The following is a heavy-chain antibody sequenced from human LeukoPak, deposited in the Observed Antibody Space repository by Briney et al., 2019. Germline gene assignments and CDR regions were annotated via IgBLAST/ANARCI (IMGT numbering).Heavy chain of an antibody. D-gene: IGHD5-24*01. CDR3: ARDPGDGYNHYYGRDV. V-gene: IGHV3-11*01. Sequence: PGGSLRLSCAASGFTFSDYYMSWIRQAPGKGLEWVSYISSSGSTIYYADSVKGRFTISRDNAKNSLYLQMNSLRAEDTAVYYCARDPGDGYNHYYGRDVWGQGTTVTVSS. J-gene: IGHJ6*02. CDR1: GFTFSDYY. CDR2: ISSSGSTI.